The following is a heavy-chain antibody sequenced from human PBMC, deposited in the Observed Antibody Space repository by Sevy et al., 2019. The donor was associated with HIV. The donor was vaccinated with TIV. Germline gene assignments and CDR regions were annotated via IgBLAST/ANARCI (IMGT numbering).Heavy chain of an antibody. J-gene: IGHJ4*02. CDR2: IKSKTDGATT. CDR1: GFTFSNAW. D-gene: IGHD1-26*01. CDR3: TTDGAIVGATKGYFDY. V-gene: IGHV3-15*01. Sequence: GGSLRLSCAASGFTFSNAWMSWVRQAPGKGLEWVGRIKSKTDGATTDYAAPVKGRFTISRDDSKNTLYLQMNSLKTEDTAVYYCTTDGAIVGATKGYFDYWGQGTLVTVSS.